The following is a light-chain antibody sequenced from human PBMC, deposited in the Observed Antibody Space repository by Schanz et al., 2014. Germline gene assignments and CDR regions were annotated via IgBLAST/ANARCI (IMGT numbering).Light chain of an antibody. Sequence: DIQMTQSPSTLSASVGDRVTITCRASQSINKYLAWYQQKPGKAPKLLIRDASALESGVPSRFSGSGSGTEFTLTISSLQPDDFATYYCQQYNSYLWTFGQGTEVEVK. CDR3: QQYNSYLWT. V-gene: IGKV1-5*01. CDR2: DAS. CDR1: QSINKY. J-gene: IGKJ1*01.